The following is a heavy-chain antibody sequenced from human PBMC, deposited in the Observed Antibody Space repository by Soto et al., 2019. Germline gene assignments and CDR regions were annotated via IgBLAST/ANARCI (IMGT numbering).Heavy chain of an antibody. J-gene: IGHJ6*02. CDR1: GYTFTTYG. V-gene: IGHV1-18*01. CDR3: ARGSYGYYSYFGLDV. D-gene: IGHD5-18*01. Sequence: QVQLVQSRAEVKKPGASVKVSCKASGYTFTTYGISWVRQAPGQGLEWMGWISAYNGNTNYVQKFQGRVTMTTDTPTSTAYMELRILRSYDTAVYYCARGSYGYYSYFGLDVWGQGTTVTVSS. CDR2: ISAYNGNT.